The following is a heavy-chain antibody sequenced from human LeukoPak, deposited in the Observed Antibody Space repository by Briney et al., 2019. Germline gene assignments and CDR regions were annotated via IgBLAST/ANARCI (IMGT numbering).Heavy chain of an antibody. V-gene: IGHV3-23*01. Sequence: GGSLRLSCVSSGFIFSSYVMSWVRQAPGKGLEWVSSISVAGGTTDYADSVRGRFTISRDNSKSTVYLQMNGLRVEDTALYYCAKLSLGDFEYFDYWGPGTLVTVSS. CDR2: ISVAGGTT. CDR3: AKLSLGDFEYFDY. J-gene: IGHJ4*02. D-gene: IGHD2-21*02. CDR1: GFIFSSYV.